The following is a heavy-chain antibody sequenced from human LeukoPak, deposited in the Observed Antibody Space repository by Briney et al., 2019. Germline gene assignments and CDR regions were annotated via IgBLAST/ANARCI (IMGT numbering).Heavy chain of an antibody. CDR1: GYTFTSYG. Sequence: ASVKVSCKTSGYTFTSYGMSWVRQAPGQGLEWMGWISTYNGNTDYAQNLQGRVTMTKDTSTSTAYMEMRSLRSEYTAVYSCARDPPRIAVAVTGDYWGQGTLVTVSS. V-gene: IGHV1-18*01. CDR3: ARDPPRIAVAVTGDY. CDR2: ISTYNGNT. J-gene: IGHJ4*02. D-gene: IGHD6-19*01.